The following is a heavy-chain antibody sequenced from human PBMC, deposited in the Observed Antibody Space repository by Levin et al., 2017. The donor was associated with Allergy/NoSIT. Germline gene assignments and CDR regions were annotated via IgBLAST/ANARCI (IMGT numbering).Heavy chain of an antibody. D-gene: IGHD6-19*01. V-gene: IGHV3-21*01. CDR1: GFTFSSYT. CDR3: ARTPGEAVAGQL. J-gene: IGHJ4*02. CDR2: ISTSSNYI. Sequence: GGSLRLSCVASGFTFSSYTMNWVRQAPGKGLEWVSSISTSSNYIDYADSVKGRFTISRDNAKNSLYLQMNSLRAEDTAVYYCARTPGEAVAGQLWGQGTLVTVSS.